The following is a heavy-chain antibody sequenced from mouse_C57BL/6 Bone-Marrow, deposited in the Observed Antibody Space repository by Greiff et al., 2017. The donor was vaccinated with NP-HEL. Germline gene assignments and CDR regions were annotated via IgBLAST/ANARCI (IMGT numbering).Heavy chain of an antibody. J-gene: IGHJ2*01. CDR1: GYTFTSYW. V-gene: IGHV1-69*01. CDR2: IDPSDSYT. Sequence: VQLQQPGAELVMPGASVKLSCKASGYTFTSYWMHWVKQRPGQGLEWIGEIDPSDSYTNYNQKFKGKSTLTVDKSSSTAYMQLSSLTSEDSAVYDCARDYYGSSWDYWGQGTTLTVSS. D-gene: IGHD1-1*01. CDR3: ARDYYGSSWDY.